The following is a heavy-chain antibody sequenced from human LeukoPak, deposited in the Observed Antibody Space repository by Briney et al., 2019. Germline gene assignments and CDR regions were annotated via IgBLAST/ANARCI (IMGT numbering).Heavy chain of an antibody. J-gene: IGHJ4*02. CDR2: LYYSGTT. Sequence: SETLSLTCTVSGGSIRNGSYSWGWIRQPPGKVLEWLGSLYYSGTTYYNPSLKSRVTISVDTSKNQFSLRLSSVTAADTAVYYCARRDGSGSSYYFDYWGRGTLVSVS. CDR3: ARRDGSGSSYYFDY. CDR1: GGSIRNGSYS. D-gene: IGHD3-10*01. V-gene: IGHV4-39*01.